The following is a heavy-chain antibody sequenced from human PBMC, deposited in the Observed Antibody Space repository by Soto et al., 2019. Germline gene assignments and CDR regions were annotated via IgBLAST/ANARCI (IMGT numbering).Heavy chain of an antibody. Sequence: EVRLVESGGGLVKTGGSLRISCAASGFTFSSYTMNWVRQAPGKGLEWVANINGVGTYVYYIDSVQGRFTISRDNAKNSVYLQMSSLRVEDTAVYYCVRVGITFMRGRIRGDQYGLDVWGQGTTGTVSS. V-gene: IGHV3-21*01. CDR2: INGVGTYV. D-gene: IGHD3-10*01. CDR3: VRVGITFMRGRIRGDQYGLDV. CDR1: GFTFSSYT. J-gene: IGHJ6*02.